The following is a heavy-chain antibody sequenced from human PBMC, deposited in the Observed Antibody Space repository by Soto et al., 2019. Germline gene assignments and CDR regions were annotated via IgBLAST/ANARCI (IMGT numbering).Heavy chain of an antibody. CDR3: ARDRRRDGYSIWGY. V-gene: IGHV4-59*01. CDR1: GVSISSYY. D-gene: IGHD3-16*01. Sequence: SETLSLTCTVSGVSISSYYWSWMRQPPGKGLEWIGYIYYSGSTNYNPSLKSRVTISVDTSKNQFSLKLSSVTAADTAVYYCARDRRRDGYSIWGYWGQGTLVTVSS. J-gene: IGHJ4*02. CDR2: IYYSGST.